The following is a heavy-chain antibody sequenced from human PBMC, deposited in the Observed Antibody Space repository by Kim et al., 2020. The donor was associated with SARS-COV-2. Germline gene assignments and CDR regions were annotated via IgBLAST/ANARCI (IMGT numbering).Heavy chain of an antibody. J-gene: IGHJ5*02. CDR2: ISSSSSYI. CDR1: GFTFSSYS. CDR3: ARDGGYLGNWFDP. D-gene: IGHD2-15*01. V-gene: IGHV3-21*01. Sequence: GGSLRLSCAASGFTFSSYSMNWVRQAPGKGLEWVSSISSSSSYIYYADSVKGRFTISRDNAKNSLYLQMNSLRAEDTAVYYCARDGGYLGNWFDPWGQGTLVTVSS.